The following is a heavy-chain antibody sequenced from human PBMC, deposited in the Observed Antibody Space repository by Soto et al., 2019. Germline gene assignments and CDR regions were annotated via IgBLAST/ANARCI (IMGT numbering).Heavy chain of an antibody. CDR3: ARAGYSYGRYYFDY. J-gene: IGHJ4*02. CDR1: GFTVSSNY. Sequence: SGGSLRLSCAASGFTVSSNYLSWVRQAPGKGLEWFSIVDSVKGRFTMSRDNSKNTLYLQMNSLRAEDTAVYYCARAGYSYGRYYFDYWGQGTLVTVSS. D-gene: IGHD5-18*01. V-gene: IGHV3-66*03.